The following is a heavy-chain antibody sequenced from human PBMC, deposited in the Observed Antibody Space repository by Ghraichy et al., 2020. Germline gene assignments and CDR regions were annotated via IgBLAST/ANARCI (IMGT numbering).Heavy chain of an antibody. Sequence: ASVKVSCKASGYTLTDYYMHWVRQAPGQGLEWMGWINPNNGGTNYAQKFQGRVTMTRETSISTAYMELSSLISDDTAVYYCARGCSGGTCYWVHWGQGTLVTVSS. CDR2: INPNNGGT. J-gene: IGHJ4*02. CDR3: ARGCSGGTCYWVH. V-gene: IGHV1-2*02. D-gene: IGHD2-15*01. CDR1: GYTLTDYY.